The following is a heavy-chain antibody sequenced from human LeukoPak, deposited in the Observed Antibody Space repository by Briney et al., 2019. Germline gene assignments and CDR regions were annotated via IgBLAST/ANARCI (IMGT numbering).Heavy chain of an antibody. V-gene: IGHV4-30-2*01. CDR1: GGSISSGGYY. J-gene: IGHJ4*02. D-gene: IGHD3-22*01. Sequence: SQTLSLTCAVSGGSISSGGYYWSWIRQPPGKGLEWIGEINHSGSTNYNPSLKSRVTISVDTSKNQFSLKLSSVTAADTAVYYCATVRDMYYYDSSGYYPDYWGQGTLVTVSS. CDR3: ATVRDMYYYDSSGYYPDY. CDR2: INHSGST.